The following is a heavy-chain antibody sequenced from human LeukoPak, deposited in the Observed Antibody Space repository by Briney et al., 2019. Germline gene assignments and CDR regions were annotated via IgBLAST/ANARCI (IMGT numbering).Heavy chain of an antibody. CDR2: ICGTGGST. D-gene: IGHD3-22*01. J-gene: IGHJ4*02. Sequence: GGSLRLSCAAFGFTFSSYAMSWVRQAPGKGLEWVSAICGTGGSTYYADSVKGRFTISRGNSKNTLYLQMNSLRAEDTAVYYCAKDLVSYYDSSGYYLFDYWGQGTLVTVSS. CDR1: GFTFSSYA. V-gene: IGHV3-23*01. CDR3: AKDLVSYYDSSGYYLFDY.